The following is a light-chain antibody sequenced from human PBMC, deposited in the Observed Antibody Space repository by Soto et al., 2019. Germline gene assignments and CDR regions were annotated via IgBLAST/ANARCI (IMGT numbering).Light chain of an antibody. V-gene: IGKV3-15*01. Sequence: EIVMTQSPGTLSVSPGERATLFCRASQSVRSSLAWYQQKPGQAPRLFIYDASTRATGIPARFTGSGSGTEFTLTISSLQSEDFAVYYCQQRHMWPITFGQGTRLEIK. J-gene: IGKJ5*01. CDR1: QSVRSS. CDR3: QQRHMWPIT. CDR2: DAS.